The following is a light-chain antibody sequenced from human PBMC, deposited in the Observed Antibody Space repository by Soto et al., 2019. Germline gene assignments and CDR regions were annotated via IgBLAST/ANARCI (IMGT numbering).Light chain of an antibody. J-gene: IGKJ1*01. CDR3: QQYYTSWWS. CDR2: WAS. CDR1: QSILYNSNNKNY. V-gene: IGKV4-1*01. Sequence: DIVMTQSPDSLAVSLGERATINCKSSQSILYNSNNKNYVAWYQQRPGQPPKLLINWASTRESGVPDRFSGSGSGTDFTLTSSSLQAEDVAVYYCQQYYTSWWSFGQGTKVEIK.